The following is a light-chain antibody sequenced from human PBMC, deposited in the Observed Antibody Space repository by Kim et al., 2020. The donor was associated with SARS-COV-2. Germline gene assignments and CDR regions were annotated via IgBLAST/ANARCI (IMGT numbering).Light chain of an antibody. CDR3: SSYTNINTLV. CDR2: DVN. J-gene: IGLJ2*01. Sequence: QSALTQPASVSGSPGQSITISCSGSTGEIGTYNYLSWYQQQPDKAPKLIIYDVNNRPSGVSDRFSGSKSGNTASLTISGLQTEDEADYYCSSYTNINTLVFGGGTKLTVL. CDR1: TGEIGTYNY. V-gene: IGLV2-14*01.